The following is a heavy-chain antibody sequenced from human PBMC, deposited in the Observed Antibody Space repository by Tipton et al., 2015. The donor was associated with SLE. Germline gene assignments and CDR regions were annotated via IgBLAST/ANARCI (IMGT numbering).Heavy chain of an antibody. V-gene: IGHV4-39*07. CDR2: IYYSGST. Sequence: LRLSCTVSGGSINNSYYYWAWIRQPPGKGLEWIGSIYYSGSTFNNPSLKSRVTISAVTSKNQFSLRVSSVTAADTAVYYCARGLRFLEWLSSHYMDVWGKGTTVTVSS. J-gene: IGHJ6*03. D-gene: IGHD3-3*01. CDR3: ARGLRFLEWLSSHYMDV. CDR1: GGSINNSYYY.